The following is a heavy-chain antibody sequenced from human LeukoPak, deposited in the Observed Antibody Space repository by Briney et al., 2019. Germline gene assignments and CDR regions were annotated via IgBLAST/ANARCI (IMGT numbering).Heavy chain of an antibody. Sequence: GGSLRLSCAASGVTFSSYWRHWVRQAPGKGPEWVARISSDGNTTKYADFVKGRFAISRDNAKNTLYVQMNSLRAEDTAVYYCAPEGGYSYDYWGQGTLVTVSS. D-gene: IGHD5-18*01. CDR2: ISSDGNTT. J-gene: IGHJ4*02. V-gene: IGHV3-74*03. CDR1: GVTFSSYW. CDR3: APEGGYSYDY.